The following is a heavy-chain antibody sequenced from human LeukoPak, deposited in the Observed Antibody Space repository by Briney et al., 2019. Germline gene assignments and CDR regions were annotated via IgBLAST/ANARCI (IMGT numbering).Heavy chain of an antibody. D-gene: IGHD1-26*01. CDR3: ARDNGELLLGPLDY. Sequence: GGSLRLSCAASGFTFSSYSMNWVRQAPGKGLEWVSSISSSSSYIYYADSVKGRFTISRDNAKNSLYLQVNSLRAEDTAVYYCARDNGELLLGPLDYWGQGTLVTVSS. V-gene: IGHV3-21*01. J-gene: IGHJ4*02. CDR2: ISSSSSYI. CDR1: GFTFSSYS.